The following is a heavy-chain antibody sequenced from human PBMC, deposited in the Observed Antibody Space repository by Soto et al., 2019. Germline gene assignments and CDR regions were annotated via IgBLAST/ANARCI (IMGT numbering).Heavy chain of an antibody. J-gene: IGHJ4*02. D-gene: IGHD3-3*01. CDR3: ARVLGGDFWSGYQNYFDY. CDR2: IYYSGST. CDR1: GGSISSGGYY. Sequence: KSSETLSLTCTVSGGSISSGGYYWSWIRQHPGKGLEWIGYIYYSGSTYYNPSLKSRVTISVDTSKNQFSLKLSSVTAADTAVYYCARVLGGDFWSGYQNYFDYWGQGTLVTVSS. V-gene: IGHV4-31*03.